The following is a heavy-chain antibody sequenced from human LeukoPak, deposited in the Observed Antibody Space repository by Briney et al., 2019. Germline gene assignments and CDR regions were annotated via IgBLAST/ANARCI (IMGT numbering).Heavy chain of an antibody. J-gene: IGHJ4*02. CDR3: TRVFGNPPNYFDY. CDR2: IRSKAYGGTT. D-gene: IGHD3-10*01. Sequence: GGSLRLSCAASGFTFSSYAMSWFRQAPGKGLEWVGFIRSKAYGGTTEYAASVKGRFTISRDDSKSIAYLQMNSLKTEDTAVYYCTRVFGNPPNYFDYWGQGTLVTVSS. CDR1: GFTFSSYA. V-gene: IGHV3-49*03.